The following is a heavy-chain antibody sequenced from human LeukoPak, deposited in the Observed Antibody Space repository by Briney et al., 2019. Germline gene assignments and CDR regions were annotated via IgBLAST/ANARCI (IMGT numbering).Heavy chain of an antibody. CDR2: IIPIFGTA. Sequence: NPGGSLRLSCAASGGTFSSYAISWVRQAPGQGLEWMGGIIPIFGTANYAQKFQGRVTITADESTSTAYMELSSLRSEDTAVYYCARKRVVATCLSYYYYYGMDVWGQGTTVTVSS. CDR3: ARKRVVATCLSYYYYYGMDV. V-gene: IGHV1-69*01. CDR1: GGTFSSYA. J-gene: IGHJ6*02. D-gene: IGHD5-12*01.